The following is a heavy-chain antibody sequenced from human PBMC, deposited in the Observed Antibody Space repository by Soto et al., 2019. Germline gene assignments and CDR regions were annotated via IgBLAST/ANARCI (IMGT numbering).Heavy chain of an antibody. CDR2: IHPSCDT. V-gene: IGHV1-46*01. D-gene: IGHD2-15*01. CDR1: GYKFTTYF. J-gene: IGHJ1*01. CDR3: VRGYCTTSPCSGDFQF. Sequence: QVQLVQSGAELKKPGASVKVACKASGYKFTTYFIHWVRQAPGQGLDWMGMIHPSCDTGYAQKFRGRVTMTIDTSTTTAYMELRNLTSEDTAVYFSVRGYCTTSPCSGDFQFWGQGTLVTVSS.